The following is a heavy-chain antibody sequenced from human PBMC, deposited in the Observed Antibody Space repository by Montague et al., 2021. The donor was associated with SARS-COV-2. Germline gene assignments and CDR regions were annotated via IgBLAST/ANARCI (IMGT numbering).Heavy chain of an antibody. CDR3: ARSGQQLVHPLATLYYYYGMDV. D-gene: IGHD6-13*01. V-gene: IGHV3-74*01. CDR1: GSTFSSYW. CDR2: INSDGSST. J-gene: IGHJ6*02. Sequence: SLRLSCAASGSTFSSYWMHWVRQAPGKGLVWVSRINSDGSSTSYADSVKGRFTISRDNAKNTLYLQMNSLRAEDTAVYYCARSGQQLVHPLATLYYYYGMDVWGQGTTVTVSS.